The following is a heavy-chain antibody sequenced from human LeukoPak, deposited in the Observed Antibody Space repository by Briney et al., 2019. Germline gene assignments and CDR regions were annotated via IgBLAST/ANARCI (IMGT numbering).Heavy chain of an antibody. D-gene: IGHD5-18*01. V-gene: IGHV3-53*01. J-gene: IGHJ5*02. CDR3: ARVGYSYGYIRS. CDR1: GFTFSSYA. Sequence: PGGSLRLSCAASGFTFSSYAMSWVRQAPGKGLEWVSVIYSGGSTYYADSVKGRFTISRDNSKNTLYLQMNSLGAEDTAVYYCARVGYSYGYIRSWGQGTLVTVSS. CDR2: IYSGGST.